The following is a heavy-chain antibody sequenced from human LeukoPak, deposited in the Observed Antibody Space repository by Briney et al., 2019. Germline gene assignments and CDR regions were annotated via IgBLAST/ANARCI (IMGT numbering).Heavy chain of an antibody. V-gene: IGHV3-66*01. Sequence: GGSLRLSCAASGFTISSNYMSWVRQAPGKGLEWVSVIYSGGSTYYADSVKGRFTISRDNSKNTLYLQMNSLRAEDTAVYYCAREYRGEYYFAYWGQGTLVTVSS. CDR1: GFTISSNY. CDR2: IYSGGST. J-gene: IGHJ4*02. D-gene: IGHD3-10*01. CDR3: AREYRGEYYFAY.